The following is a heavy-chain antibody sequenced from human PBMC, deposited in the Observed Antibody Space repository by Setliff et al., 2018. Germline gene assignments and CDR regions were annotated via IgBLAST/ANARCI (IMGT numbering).Heavy chain of an antibody. D-gene: IGHD3-10*01. J-gene: IGHJ6*02. CDR2: ISSSSSTI. CDR1: GFTFSSYS. Sequence: LSCAASGFTFSSYSMNWVRQAPGKGLEWVSYISSSSSTIYYADSVKGRFTISRDNAKNSLYLQMNSLRAEDTAVYYCAKLRTPGTGYYYYAMDVWGQGTTVTVSS. CDR3: AKLRTPGTGYYYYAMDV. V-gene: IGHV3-48*01.